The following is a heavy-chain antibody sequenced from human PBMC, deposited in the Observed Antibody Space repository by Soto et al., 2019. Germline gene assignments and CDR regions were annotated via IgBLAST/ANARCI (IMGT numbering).Heavy chain of an antibody. D-gene: IGHD6-13*01. CDR2: ISSSSSYI. V-gene: IGHV3-21*01. J-gene: IGHJ6*02. CDR3: ARMMSSSSWYREVYYYYGMDV. Sequence: GGSLRLSCAASGFTFSSYSMNWVRQAPGKGLEWVSSISSSSSYIYYADSVKGRFTISRDNAKNSLYLQMNSLRAEDTAVYYCARMMSSSSWYREVYYYYGMDVWGQGTTVTVS. CDR1: GFTFSSYS.